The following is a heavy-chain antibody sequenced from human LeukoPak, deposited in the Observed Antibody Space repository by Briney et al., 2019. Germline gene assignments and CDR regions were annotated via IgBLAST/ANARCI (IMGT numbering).Heavy chain of an antibody. V-gene: IGHV1-24*01. D-gene: IGHD3-22*01. J-gene: IGHJ4*02. CDR2: FYAEDGET. CDR1: GYTLTELS. Sequence: ASVKVSCKVSGYTLTELSMHWVRQAPGKGLEWMGGFYAEDGETIYAQKFQGRVTMTEDTSTDTAYMELSSLRSEDTAVYYCAKIHYYDSSGYSLAFGYWGQGTLVTVSS. CDR3: AKIHYYDSSGYSLAFGY.